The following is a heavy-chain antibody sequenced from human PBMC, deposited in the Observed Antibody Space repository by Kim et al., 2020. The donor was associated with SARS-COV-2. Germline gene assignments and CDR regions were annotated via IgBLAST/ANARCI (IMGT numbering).Heavy chain of an antibody. D-gene: IGHD3-3*01. J-gene: IGHJ5*02. CDR1: GGTFSSYA. CDR2: IIPILGIA. V-gene: IGHV1-69*04. Sequence: SVKVSCKASGGTFSSYAISWVRQAPGQGLEWMGRIIPILGIANYAQKFQGRVTITADKSTSTAYMELSSLRSEDTAVYYCARGFTGGDDFWSGYWFDPWGQGTLVTVSS. CDR3: ARGFTGGDDFWSGYWFDP.